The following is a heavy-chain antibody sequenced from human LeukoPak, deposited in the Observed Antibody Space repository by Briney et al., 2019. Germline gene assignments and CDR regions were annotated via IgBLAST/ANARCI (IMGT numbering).Heavy chain of an antibody. J-gene: IGHJ4*02. Sequence: ASVKVSCKASGYTFTRHYMYWVRQAPGQGLEWMGIIDPSGGSTSYAQKFQGRVTMTRDTTTSTVYMELSGLKSEDTAVYFCARDKSGTTQGDFDYWGQGTLLTVS. CDR2: IDPSGGST. V-gene: IGHV1-46*01. D-gene: IGHD1-1*01. CDR3: ARDKSGTTQGDFDY. CDR1: GYTFTRHY.